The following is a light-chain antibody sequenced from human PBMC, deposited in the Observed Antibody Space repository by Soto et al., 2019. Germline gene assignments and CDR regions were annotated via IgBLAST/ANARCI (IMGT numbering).Light chain of an antibody. V-gene: IGKV1-5*03. CDR3: QQHNSYPCT. CDR1: QSISSW. J-gene: IGKJ2*02. Sequence: DIQMTQSPSTLSASVGDRVTITCRASQSISSWLAWYQQKPGKAPKLLIYKASSLESGVPSRFSGGGSGTEFTLTISSLQPDDFATYYCQQHNSYPCTFGQGTKLEIK. CDR2: KAS.